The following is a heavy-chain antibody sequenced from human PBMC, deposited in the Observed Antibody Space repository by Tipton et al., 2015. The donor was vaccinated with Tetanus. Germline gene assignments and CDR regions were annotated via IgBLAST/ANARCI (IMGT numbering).Heavy chain of an antibody. J-gene: IGHJ6*02. D-gene: IGHD3-10*02. CDR1: GYTFTSYG. V-gene: IGHV1-18*01. CDR3: ARTLCSYYYYYGMDV. Sequence: QLVQSGAEVKKPGASVKVSRKASGYTFTSYGISWVRQAPGQGLEWMGWISAYNGNTNYAQKLQGRVAMTTDTSTSTAYMELRSLRSDDTAVYYCARTLCSYYYYYGMDVWGQGTTVTVSS. CDR2: ISAYNGNT.